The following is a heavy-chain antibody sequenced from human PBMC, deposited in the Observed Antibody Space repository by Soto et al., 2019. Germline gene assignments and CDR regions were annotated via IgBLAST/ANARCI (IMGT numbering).Heavy chain of an antibody. V-gene: IGHV4-31*03. CDR3: ARRLLAFSSSWLLYSWFDP. J-gene: IGHJ5*02. CDR2: IYYSGST. CDR1: GGSISSGGYY. D-gene: IGHD6-13*01. Sequence: SETLSLTCTVSGGSISSGGYYWSWIRQHPGKGLEWIGYIYYSGSTYYNPSLKSRVTISVDTSKNQFSLKLSSVTAADTAVYYCARRLLAFSSSWLLYSWFDPWGQGTLVTVSS.